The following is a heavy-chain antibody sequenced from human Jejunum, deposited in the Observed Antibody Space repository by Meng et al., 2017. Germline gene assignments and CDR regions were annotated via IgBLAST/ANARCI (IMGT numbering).Heavy chain of an antibody. CDR2: SNPSGWST. D-gene: IGHD3-16*01. CDR3: VREFTGGYFDY. Sequence: ASVKVSCKAVGDTFTNYYVHWVRQAPGQGLEWMGLSNPSGWSTNYAQKFQGRVTMTRDTSTSTVNMELSSLRSEDTAVYYCVREFTGGYFDYWGQGTLVTVSS. CDR1: GDTFTNYY. J-gene: IGHJ4*02. V-gene: IGHV1-46*01.